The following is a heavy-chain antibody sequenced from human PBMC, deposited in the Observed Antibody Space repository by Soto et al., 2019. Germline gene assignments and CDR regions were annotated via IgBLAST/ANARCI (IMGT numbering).Heavy chain of an antibody. Sequence: ASVKVSCKASGYTFTSYAMHWVRQAPGQRLEWMGWINAGNGNTKYSQKFQGRVTITRDTSASTAYMELSSLRSEDTAVYYCAREYYYGSGSENWFDPWGQGTLVTVSS. V-gene: IGHV1-3*01. J-gene: IGHJ5*02. CDR1: GYTFTSYA. CDR2: INAGNGNT. CDR3: AREYYYGSGSENWFDP. D-gene: IGHD3-10*01.